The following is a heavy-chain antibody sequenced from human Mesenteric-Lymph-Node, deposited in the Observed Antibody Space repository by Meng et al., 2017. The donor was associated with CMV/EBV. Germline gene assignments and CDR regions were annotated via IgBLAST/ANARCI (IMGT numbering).Heavy chain of an antibody. Sequence: SGYTFTGYYVNWVRQAPGQGLEWMGRINPNSGGTNYAQKFQGRVTMTRDTSISTAYMELSRLRSDDTAVYYCARDGITMVRGVIPGSYWGQGTLVTVSS. D-gene: IGHD3-10*01. CDR2: INPNSGGT. CDR1: GYTFTGYY. J-gene: IGHJ4*02. CDR3: ARDGITMVRGVIPGSY. V-gene: IGHV1-2*06.